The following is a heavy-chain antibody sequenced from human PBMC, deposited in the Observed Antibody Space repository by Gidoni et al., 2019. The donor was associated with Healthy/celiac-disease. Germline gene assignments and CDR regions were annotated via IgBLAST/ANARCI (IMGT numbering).Heavy chain of an antibody. V-gene: IGHV4-39*01. J-gene: IGHJ4*02. Sequence: QMQLQASGPGLVKPSETLSLTCTVSVGSISSRSYYWCGIRQTPGKGLEWIGSNYYSGSTYDNTALKSRGTISVDTSKNQFSLKLSSVTAADTAVYYCATLPPNCSGGSCYSYWGQGTLVTVSS. D-gene: IGHD2-15*01. CDR2: NYYSGST. CDR3: ATLPPNCSGGSCYSY. CDR1: VGSISSRSYY.